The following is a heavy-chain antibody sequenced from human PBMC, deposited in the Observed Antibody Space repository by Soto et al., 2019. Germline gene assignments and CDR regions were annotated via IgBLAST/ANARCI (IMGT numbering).Heavy chain of an antibody. CDR2: IWYDGSNK. V-gene: IGHV3-33*01. D-gene: IGHD2-2*01. Sequence: GGSLRLSCAASGFTFSSYGMHWVRQAPGKGLEWVAVIWYDGSNKYYADSVKGRFTISRDNSKNTLYLQMNSLRAEDTAVYYCARDGEYQLPRYGMDVWGQGTTVTVSS. CDR1: GFTFSSYG. J-gene: IGHJ6*02. CDR3: ARDGEYQLPRYGMDV.